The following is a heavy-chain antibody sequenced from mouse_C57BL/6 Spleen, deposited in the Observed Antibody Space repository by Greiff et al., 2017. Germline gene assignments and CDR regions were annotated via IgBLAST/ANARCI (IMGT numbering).Heavy chain of an antibody. V-gene: IGHV1-85*01. J-gene: IGHJ2*01. CDR2: IYPRDGST. Sequence: VQGVESGPELVKPGASVKLSCKASGYTFTSYDINWVKQRPGQGLEWIGWIYPRDGSTKYNEKFKGKATLTVDTSSSTAYMELHSLTSEDSAVYFCARGTTVVFDYWGQGTTLTVSS. CDR3: ARGTTVVFDY. CDR1: GYTFTSYD. D-gene: IGHD1-1*01.